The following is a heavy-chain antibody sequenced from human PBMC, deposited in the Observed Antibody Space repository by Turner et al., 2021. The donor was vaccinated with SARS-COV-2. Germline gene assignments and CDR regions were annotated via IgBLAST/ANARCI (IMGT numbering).Heavy chain of an antibody. D-gene: IGHD3-10*01. J-gene: IGHJ6*02. V-gene: IGHV1-18*01. Sequence: QVQLVQSGPEVKKPGASVTVSCKASGHTFTSYGITWVRQAPGQGLEWMGWISAYNGNTNYAQKLQGRVTMTTDTSTSTAYMELRSLRSDDTAVYYCARAYGSGSYGHYYGMDVWGQGTTVTVSS. CDR2: ISAYNGNT. CDR3: ARAYGSGSYGHYYGMDV. CDR1: GHTFTSYG.